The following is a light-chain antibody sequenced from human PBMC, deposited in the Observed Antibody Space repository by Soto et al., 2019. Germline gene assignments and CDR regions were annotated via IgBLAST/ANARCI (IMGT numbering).Light chain of an antibody. CDR2: GAS. CDR3: QRYNDK. CDR1: QSVSSSY. V-gene: IGKV3-20*01. J-gene: IGKJ1*01. Sequence: EIVLTQSPGTLSLSPGERATLSCRASQSVSSSYLAWYQQKPGQAPRLLIYGASSRATGIPDRFSGSGSGTEFTLTISSLQPDDSATYFCQRYNDKFGQGTKVDIK.